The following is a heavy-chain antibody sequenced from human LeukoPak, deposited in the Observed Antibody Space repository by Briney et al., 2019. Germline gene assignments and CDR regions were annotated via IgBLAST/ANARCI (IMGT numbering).Heavy chain of an antibody. V-gene: IGHV4-39*01. Sequence: SETLALTCTVSGCSISSNTYPWGWIPQPPGKGLAWIGSIYYSGSTYYNPSLKSRVTICVDPYKNQFSLGLTCVTATDPAVSFCARRAGVVAARGWFDPWGQGTLVTVSS. CDR1: GCSISSNTYP. D-gene: IGHD3-3*01. CDR2: IYYSGST. J-gene: IGHJ5*02. CDR3: ARRAGVVAARGWFDP.